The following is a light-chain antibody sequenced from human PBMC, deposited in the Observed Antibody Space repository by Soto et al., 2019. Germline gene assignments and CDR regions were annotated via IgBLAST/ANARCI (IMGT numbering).Light chain of an antibody. CDR1: QTISSW. Sequence: DIQMTQSPSTLSGSVGDRVTITCRAGQTISSWLAWYQQKPGKAPNLLIYKASYLESGVPSRFSGSGSGTEFTLTIASLQPDDFATYYCQQYETFSGTFGPGTKVDIK. CDR3: QQYETFSGT. CDR2: KAS. J-gene: IGKJ1*01. V-gene: IGKV1-5*03.